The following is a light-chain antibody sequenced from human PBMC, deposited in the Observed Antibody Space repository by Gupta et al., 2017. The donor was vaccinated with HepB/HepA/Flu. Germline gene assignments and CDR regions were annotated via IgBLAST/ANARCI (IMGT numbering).Light chain of an antibody. CDR2: DVS. CDR1: SSDVGGYNY. V-gene: IGLV2-14*03. CDR3: SSYTSSSTLNYV. Sequence: QSALTQPASVSGSPGQSITISCTGTSSDVGGYNYVSWYQQHPGKAPKLMIYDVSNRPSGVSNRFSGSKCGNTASLTISGLQAEDEADYYCSSYTSSSTLNYVFGTGTKVTVL. J-gene: IGLJ1*01.